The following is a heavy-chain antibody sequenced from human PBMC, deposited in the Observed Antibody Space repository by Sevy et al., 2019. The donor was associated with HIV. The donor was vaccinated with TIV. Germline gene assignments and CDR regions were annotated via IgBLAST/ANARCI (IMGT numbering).Heavy chain of an antibody. Sequence: GGSLRLSCAASGFPFSNYNMNWVRQTPGRGLEWVSYIIRRSTTIYYADSVKGRFTISRDNDHSSLCLQMTALRDEDTAVYYCARETPISGSNDFWGQGTLVTVSS. D-gene: IGHD3-22*01. V-gene: IGHV3-48*02. CDR1: GFPFSNYN. J-gene: IGHJ4*02. CDR2: IIRRSTTI. CDR3: ARETPISGSNDF.